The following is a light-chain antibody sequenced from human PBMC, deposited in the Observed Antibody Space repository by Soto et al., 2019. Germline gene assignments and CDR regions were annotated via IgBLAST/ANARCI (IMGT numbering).Light chain of an antibody. CDR2: GAT. Sequence: EIVLTQCPSTLAVSPGQRATLSCRASQSISRNLAWYQQQPGQPPSLLIYGATTRATGIPARFSGSGSGTEFTLTISSLQSEDFAVYYCQQYNNWPLTFGGGTKVDIK. V-gene: IGKV3-15*01. J-gene: IGKJ4*01. CDR1: QSISRN. CDR3: QQYNNWPLT.